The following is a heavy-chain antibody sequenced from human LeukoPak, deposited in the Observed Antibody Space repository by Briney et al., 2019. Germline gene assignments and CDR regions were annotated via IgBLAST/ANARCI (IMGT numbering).Heavy chain of an antibody. V-gene: IGHV4-59*01. CDR1: GGSISSYY. CDR2: IYYSGST. J-gene: IGHJ6*02. Sequence: SETLSLTCTVSGGSISSYYWSWIRQPPGKGLEWIGYIYYSGSTNYNPSLKSRVTISVDTSKNQFSLKLSSVTAEDTAVYYCASGFTVPYYYYYGMDVWGQGTTVTVSS. CDR3: ASGFTVPYYYYYGMDV. D-gene: IGHD4-17*01.